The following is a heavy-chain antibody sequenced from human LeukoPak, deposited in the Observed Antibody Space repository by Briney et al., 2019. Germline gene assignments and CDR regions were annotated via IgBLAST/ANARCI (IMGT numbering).Heavy chain of an antibody. CDR3: VTVTTSGYYFDY. D-gene: IGHD4-17*01. CDR1: GGTFSSYA. V-gene: IGHV1-69*04. J-gene: IGHJ4*02. CDR2: IIPIFGIA. Sequence: GASVKVSCKASGGTFSSYAISWVRQAPGQGLEWMGRIIPIFGIANYAQKFQGRVTITADKSTSTAYMELSSLRSEDTAVYYCVTVTTSGYYFDYWGQGTLVTVSS.